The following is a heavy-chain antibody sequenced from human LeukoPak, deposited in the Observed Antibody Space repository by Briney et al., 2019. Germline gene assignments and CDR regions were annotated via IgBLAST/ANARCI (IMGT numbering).Heavy chain of an antibody. CDR3: AKAGTSDVLYYYVDV. CDR2: ISGSGGST. CDR1: GFTFSSYA. D-gene: IGHD3-10*01. J-gene: IGHJ6*03. V-gene: IGHV3-23*01. Sequence: GGSLRLSCAASGFTFSSYAMSWVRQAPGKGLEWVSAISGSGGSTYYADSVKGRFTISRDNSKNTLYLQMNSLRAEDTAVYYCAKAGTSDVLYYYVDVWGKGTTVTVSS.